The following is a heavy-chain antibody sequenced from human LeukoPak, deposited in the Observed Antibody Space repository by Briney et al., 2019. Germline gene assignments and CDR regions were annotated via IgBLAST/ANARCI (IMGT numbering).Heavy chain of an antibody. CDR1: GGSISDYY. Sequence: SETLSLTCTVSGGSISDYYWSWIRQPPGKGLEWIGYINYSGNTNYNPSLKSRVTISVDTSKNQFSLRLTSVSAADTAVFYCAREGRQDYVYFDYWGQGSLVTVSS. CDR3: AREGRQDYVYFDY. D-gene: IGHD4-17*01. J-gene: IGHJ4*02. CDR2: INYSGNT. V-gene: IGHV4-59*01.